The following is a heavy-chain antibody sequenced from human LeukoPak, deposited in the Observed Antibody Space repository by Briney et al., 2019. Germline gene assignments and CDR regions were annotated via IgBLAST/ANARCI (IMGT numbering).Heavy chain of an antibody. V-gene: IGHV4-38-2*01. J-gene: IGHJ6*02. CDR1: GYSISSGYY. CDR3: ASRSYRADVDV. Sequence: PSETLSLTCAVSGYSISSGYYWGWIRQPPGKGLEWIGSIYHSGSTYYNPSLKSRVTISVDTSKNQFSLKLSSVTAADTAVYYCASRSYRADVDVWGQGTTVTVSS. D-gene: IGHD3-10*01. CDR2: IYHSGST.